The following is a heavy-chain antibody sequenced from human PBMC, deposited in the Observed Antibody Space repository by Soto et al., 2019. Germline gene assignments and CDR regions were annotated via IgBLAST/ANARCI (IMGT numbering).Heavy chain of an antibody. J-gene: IGHJ5*02. Sequence: EVQLVESGGGLVKPGGSLRLSCAGSGFTFSSYSMNWVRQAPGKGLEWVSSISSGSSDKYYADSVKGRFTIPRDTAKNSLYLKMNSRRAEDTAVYYWARGGSGWFDPWGQGILVTVSS. V-gene: IGHV3-21*06. D-gene: IGHD3-16*01. CDR1: GFTFSSYS. CDR3: ARGGSGWFDP. CDR2: ISSGSSDK.